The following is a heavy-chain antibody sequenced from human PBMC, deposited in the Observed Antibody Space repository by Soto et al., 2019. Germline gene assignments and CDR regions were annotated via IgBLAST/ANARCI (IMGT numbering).Heavy chain of an antibody. CDR2: IKQDGSEK. CDR1: GFTFSSYW. Sequence: PGGSLRLSCAASGFTFSSYWMSWVRQAPGKGLEWVANIKQDGSEKYYVDSVKGRFTISRDNAKNSLYLQMNSLRAEDTAVYYCARFYYDSSGYLPPPYHYYYGMHVWGQGTTVTVTS. D-gene: IGHD3-22*01. V-gene: IGHV3-7*04. CDR3: ARFYYDSSGYLPPPYHYYYGMHV. J-gene: IGHJ6*02.